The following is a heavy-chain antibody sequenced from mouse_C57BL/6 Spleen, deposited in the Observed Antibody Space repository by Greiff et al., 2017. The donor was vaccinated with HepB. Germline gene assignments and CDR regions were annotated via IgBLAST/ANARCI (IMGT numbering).Heavy chain of an antibody. D-gene: IGHD1-1*01. V-gene: IGHV1-50*01. Sequence: QVQLQQPGAELVKPGASVKLSCKASGYTFTSYWMQWVKQRPGQGLEWIGEIDPSDSYTNYNQKFKGKATLTVDTSSSTAYMQLSSLTSEDSAVYYCARQGSSYWGQGTPLTVSS. CDR1: GYTFTSYW. CDR2: IDPSDSYT. CDR3: ARQGSSY. J-gene: IGHJ2*01.